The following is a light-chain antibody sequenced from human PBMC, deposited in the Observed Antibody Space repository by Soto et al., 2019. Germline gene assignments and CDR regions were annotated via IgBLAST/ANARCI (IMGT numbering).Light chain of an antibody. Sequence: DVQMAHSPSTLSASVGDRVTITCRAIQSISSWLAWYQQKPGKAPKLLIYKASSLESGVPSRFSGSGSGTEFTLTISSLQTDGFETYYCQQYNSYSSTWTFGQGPKVDXK. V-gene: IGKV1-5*03. CDR2: KAS. J-gene: IGKJ1*01. CDR1: QSISSW. CDR3: QQYNSYSSTWT.